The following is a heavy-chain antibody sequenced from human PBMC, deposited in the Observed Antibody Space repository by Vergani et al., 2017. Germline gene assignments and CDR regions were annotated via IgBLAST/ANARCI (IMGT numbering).Heavy chain of an antibody. CDR2: IKSKTDGGTT. D-gene: IGHD3-3*01. J-gene: IGHJ4*02. V-gene: IGHV3-15*01. Sequence: EVQLLESGGGLVQPGGSLRLSCAASGFTFSNAWMSWVRQAPGKGLEWVGRIKSKTDGGTTDYAAPVKGRFTISRDDSKNTLYLQMNSLKTEDTAVYYCTTDRVKWTIFGVVITNFDYWGQGTLVTVSS. CDR1: GFTFSNAW. CDR3: TTDRVKWTIFGVVITNFDY.